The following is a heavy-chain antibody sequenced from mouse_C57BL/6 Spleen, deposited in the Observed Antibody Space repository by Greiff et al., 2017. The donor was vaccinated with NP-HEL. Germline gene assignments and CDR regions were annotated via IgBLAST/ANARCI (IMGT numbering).Heavy chain of an antibody. V-gene: IGHV1-69*01. Sequence: QVQLQQPGAELVMPGASVKLSCKASGYTFTSYWMHWVKQRPGQGLEWIGEIDPSDSYTNYNQKFKGKSTLTVDKSSSTAYMQLSSLTSEDSAVDYCARSSYYGRYFDDWGQGTTLTVSS. CDR3: ARSSYYGRYFDD. J-gene: IGHJ2*01. D-gene: IGHD1-1*01. CDR2: IDPSDSYT. CDR1: GYTFTSYW.